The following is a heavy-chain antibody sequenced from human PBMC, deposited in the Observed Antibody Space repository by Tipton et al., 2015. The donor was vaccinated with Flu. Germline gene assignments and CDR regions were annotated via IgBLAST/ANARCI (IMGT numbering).Heavy chain of an antibody. Sequence: TPSLTCTVSGGSISSFYWSWIRQPAGKGLEWIGRMYSSGTTKYNPSLKSRVTMSVDTTKNQFSLKLSSVTAADTAVYYYARGSGSGTYMIFDFWGQGTLVTVSS. CDR3: ARGSGSGTYMIFDF. CDR2: MYSSGTT. D-gene: IGHD3-10*01. V-gene: IGHV4-4*07. CDR1: GGSISSFY. J-gene: IGHJ5*01.